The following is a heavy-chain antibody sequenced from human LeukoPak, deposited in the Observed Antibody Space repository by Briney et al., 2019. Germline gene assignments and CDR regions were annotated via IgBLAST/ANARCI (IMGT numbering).Heavy chain of an antibody. Sequence: GGSLRLSCAASGFTFSSYSMNWVRQTPGKGLEWVSSISSSSSYIYYADSVKGRFTISRDNAKNSLYLQMNSLRAEDTAVYYCARGIAAAAFDYWGQGTLVTVSS. D-gene: IGHD6-6*01. CDR2: ISSSSSYI. J-gene: IGHJ4*02. CDR3: ARGIAAAAFDY. CDR1: GFTFSSYS. V-gene: IGHV3-21*01.